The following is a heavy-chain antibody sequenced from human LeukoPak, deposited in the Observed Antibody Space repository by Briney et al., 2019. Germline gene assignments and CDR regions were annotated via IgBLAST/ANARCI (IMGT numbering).Heavy chain of an antibody. CDR1: GFTFSSYS. CDR2: ISSSNLTI. CDR3: ASWLSKSA. Sequence: GGSLRLSCAASGFTFSSYSMNWVRQAPGKGLEWVSYISSSNLTIYYADSVKGRFTISRDNAKNSLYLQMSSLRAEDTAVYYCASWLSKSAWGQGTLVTVSS. J-gene: IGHJ5*02. D-gene: IGHD3-10*01. V-gene: IGHV3-48*01.